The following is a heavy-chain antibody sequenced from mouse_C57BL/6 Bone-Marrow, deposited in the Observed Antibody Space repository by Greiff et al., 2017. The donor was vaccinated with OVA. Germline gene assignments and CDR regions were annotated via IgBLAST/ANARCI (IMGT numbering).Heavy chain of an antibody. CDR2: FHPYNDDT. J-gene: IGHJ3*01. CDR1: GYTFTTYP. D-gene: IGHD2-4*01. CDR3: ARAGDYRGDWYAY. Sequence: VQVEESGAELVKPGASVKISCKASGYTFTTYPIHWMKQNHGKSLEWIGNFHPYNDDTKYNEKFKGKATLTVEKSSSTVYLELSRFTSDDSAVYDCARAGDYRGDWYAYGDWGKRITVTA. V-gene: IGHV1-47*01.